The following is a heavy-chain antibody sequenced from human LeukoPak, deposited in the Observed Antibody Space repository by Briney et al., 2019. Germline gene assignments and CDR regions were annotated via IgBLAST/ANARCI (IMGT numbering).Heavy chain of an antibody. CDR1: GFTFSSYN. CDR2: ISSSSTYI. J-gene: IGHJ6*02. CDR3: AREGIVVVVTALYGMDV. V-gene: IGHV3-21*01. Sequence: PGGSLRLSCAASGFTFSSYNINCVRQAPGKGLEWVSSISSSSTYIYYADSVKGRFTISRDNAKNSLYLQMSSLRAEDTAVYYCAREGIVVVVTALYGMDVWGQGTTVTVSS. D-gene: IGHD2-15*01.